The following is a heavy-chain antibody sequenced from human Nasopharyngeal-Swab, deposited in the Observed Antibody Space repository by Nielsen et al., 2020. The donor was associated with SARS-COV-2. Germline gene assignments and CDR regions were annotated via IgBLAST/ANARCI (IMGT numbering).Heavy chain of an antibody. CDR2: ISWNSGSI. CDR1: GFTFDDYA. CDR3: ATNPNYSGMDV. V-gene: IGHV3-9*01. Sequence: SLKISCAASGFTFDDYAMHWVRQAPGKGLEWVSGISWNSGSIGYADSVKGRFTISRDNAKNSLYLQMNSLRAEDTALYYCATNPNYSGMDVWGQGTTVTVSS. J-gene: IGHJ6*02.